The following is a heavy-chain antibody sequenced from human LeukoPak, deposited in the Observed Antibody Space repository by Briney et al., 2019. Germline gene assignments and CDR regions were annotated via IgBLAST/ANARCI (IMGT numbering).Heavy chain of an antibody. CDR1: GFIFSDYW. CDR3: AKDGIAAAGQTTWFDP. J-gene: IGHJ5*02. D-gene: IGHD6-13*01. CDR2: ISCDGSNK. Sequence: GGSLRLSCAASGFIFSDYWMSWVRQAPGKGLEWVAVISCDGSNKYYADSVKGRFTISRDNSKNTLYLQMNSLRAEDTAVYYCAKDGIAAAGQTTWFDPWGQGTLVTVSS. V-gene: IGHV3-30*18.